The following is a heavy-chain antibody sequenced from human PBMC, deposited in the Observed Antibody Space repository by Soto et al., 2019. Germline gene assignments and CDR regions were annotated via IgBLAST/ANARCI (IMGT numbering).Heavy chain of an antibody. CDR2: ISGSGGST. Sequence: GGSLRLSCAPSGFPFSNYAMSWVRQAPGKGLEWVSAISGSGGSTYYADSVKGRFTISRDNSKNTLYLQMNSLRAEDTAVYYCAKARSSSSTYYFDYWGQGTLVTVSS. D-gene: IGHD6-6*01. V-gene: IGHV3-23*01. J-gene: IGHJ4*02. CDR3: AKARSSSSTYYFDY. CDR1: GFPFSNYA.